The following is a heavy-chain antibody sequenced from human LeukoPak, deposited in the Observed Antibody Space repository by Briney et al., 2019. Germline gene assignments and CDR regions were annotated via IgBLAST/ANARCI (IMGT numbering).Heavy chain of an antibody. CDR1: GGTFSSYA. D-gene: IGHD1-26*01. V-gene: IGHV1-69*13. CDR3: ASSGSYRFDY. J-gene: IGHJ4*02. CDR2: IIPIFGTA. Sequence: SVKVSCKASGGTFSSYAISWVRQAPGQGLEWMGGIIPIFGTANYAQKFQGRVTITADESTNTAYMELSSLRSEDTAVYYCASSGSYRFDYWGQGTLVTVSS.